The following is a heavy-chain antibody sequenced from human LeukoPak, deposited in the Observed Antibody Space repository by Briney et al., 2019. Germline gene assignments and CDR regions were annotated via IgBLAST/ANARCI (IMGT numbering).Heavy chain of an antibody. V-gene: IGHV1-58*01. CDR2: IVVGSGNT. CDR3: AADPGYGGNHYYHTMDV. Sequence: ASVKVSCKASGFTFSRSVVQWVRQARGQGLEWMGWIVVGSGNTNYAEKFQRRVTITRDMSTSTAYMEVSSLRSEDTAVYYCAADPGYGGNHYYHTMDVWGKGTTVTVSS. D-gene: IGHD4-23*01. CDR1: GFTFSRSV. J-gene: IGHJ6*04.